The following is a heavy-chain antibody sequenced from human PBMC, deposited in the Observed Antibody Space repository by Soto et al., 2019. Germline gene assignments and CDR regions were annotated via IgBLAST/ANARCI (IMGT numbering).Heavy chain of an antibody. CDR1: GGSISPYY. J-gene: IGHJ5*02. Sequence: QVQLQESGPGLVKPSETLSLICTVSGGSISPYYWSWVRQPPGKGLEWIGFIWFTGTTTYNPSLKSRVTLSVDTATNRLSLEMLSLTAADTAVYYCARESSGDHNHDWFDPWGQGTLVIVSA. V-gene: IGHV4-59*01. CDR2: IWFTGTT. D-gene: IGHD1-20*01. CDR3: ARESSGDHNHDWFDP.